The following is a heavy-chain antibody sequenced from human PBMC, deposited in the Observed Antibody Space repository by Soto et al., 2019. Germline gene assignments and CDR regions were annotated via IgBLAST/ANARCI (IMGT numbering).Heavy chain of an antibody. CDR2: ISNNGAHT. D-gene: IGHD6-13*01. CDR3: ARRGYGSRWPNVYMDV. V-gene: IGHV3-64*01. J-gene: IGHJ6*03. Sequence: EAQLVESGGGLVQPGGSLRLSCAASGFTFRNYAMHWVRQAPGKGLEYVSGISNNGAHTDYAKSVKGRFTISRDNSENTLYLQMGSLRAEDMALYYCARRGYGSRWPNVYMDVWGKGTTVTVSS. CDR1: GFTFRNYA.